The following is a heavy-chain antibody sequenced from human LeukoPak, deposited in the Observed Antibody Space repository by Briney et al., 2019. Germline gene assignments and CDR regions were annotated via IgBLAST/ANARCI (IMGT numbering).Heavy chain of an antibody. V-gene: IGHV3-23*01. Sequence: QPGGSLRLSCAASGFTFSSYAMSWVRQAPGKGLEWVSAISGSGGSTYYADSVKGRFTISRDNSKNTLYLQMNSLRAEDTAVYSCAKSASITIFGVVILDYWGQGTLVTVSS. J-gene: IGHJ4*02. CDR3: AKSASITIFGVVILDY. CDR1: GFTFSSYA. CDR2: ISGSGGST. D-gene: IGHD3-3*01.